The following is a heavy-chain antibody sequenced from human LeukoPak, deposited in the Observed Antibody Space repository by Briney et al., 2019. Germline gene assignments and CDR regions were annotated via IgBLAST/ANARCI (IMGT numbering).Heavy chain of an antibody. CDR1: GFPLSNYW. Sequence: GGSLRLSCVASGFPLSNYWMHWVRQAPGKGLLWVSRINIEGSSISHADSVKGRFIISRDNAKNTLYLQMNSLTAEDTAVYYCARDFTPSSYYDSSTYYDCWGQGTLVTVSS. V-gene: IGHV3-74*01. CDR2: INIEGSSI. CDR3: ARDFTPSSYYDSSTYYDC. J-gene: IGHJ4*02. D-gene: IGHD3-22*01.